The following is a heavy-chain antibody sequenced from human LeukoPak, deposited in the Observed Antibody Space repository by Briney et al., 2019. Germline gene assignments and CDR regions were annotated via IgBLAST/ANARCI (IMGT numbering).Heavy chain of an antibody. Sequence: GGSLRLSCAASGFTFSSYRMHWVRQAPGKGLVWVSRIGSDGSDTAYADSVKGRFTISRDNAKNSLYLQMNSLRAEDTAMYYCARDKIVGATLFDYWGQGTLVTVSS. D-gene: IGHD1-26*01. CDR1: GFTFSSYR. V-gene: IGHV3-74*01. CDR3: ARDKIVGATLFDY. J-gene: IGHJ4*02. CDR2: IGSDGSDT.